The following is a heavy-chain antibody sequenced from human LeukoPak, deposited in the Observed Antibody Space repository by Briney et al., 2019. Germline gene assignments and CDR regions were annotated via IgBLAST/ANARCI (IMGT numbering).Heavy chain of an antibody. CDR3: AKGLSGSRRDAFDI. V-gene: IGHV3-23*01. CDR2: ISGSGGST. D-gene: IGHD1-26*01. J-gene: IGHJ3*02. Sequence: GGSLRLSCAASGLTFTSYAMSGVGRPPGKGREGVSAISGSGGSTYYADSVKGRFTISRDNSKNTLYLQMNSLRAEDTAVYYCAKGLSGSRRDAFDIWGQGTMVTVSS. CDR1: GLTFTSYA.